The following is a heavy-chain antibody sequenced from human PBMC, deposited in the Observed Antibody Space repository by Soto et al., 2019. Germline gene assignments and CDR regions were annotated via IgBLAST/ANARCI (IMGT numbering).Heavy chain of an antibody. CDR2: ISGRSEII. D-gene: IGHD2-2*02. J-gene: IGHJ5*02. CDR3: AREGRFCSSVGCYIYNWFDP. CDR1: GFTFSTYT. V-gene: IGHV3-48*01. Sequence: PGGSLRLSCAASGFTFSTYTMNWVRQAPGRGPECVSYISGRSEIIYYADSVKGRFTVSRDNAKNSLYLQMNSLRAEDTAVYYCAREGRFCSSVGCYIYNWFDPWGQGTLVTVSS.